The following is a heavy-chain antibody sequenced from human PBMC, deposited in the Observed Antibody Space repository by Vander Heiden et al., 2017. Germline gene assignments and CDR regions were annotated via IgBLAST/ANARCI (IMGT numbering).Heavy chain of an antibody. V-gene: IGHV1-24*01. Sequence: KVSGYNVTELSMHWVRQAPGKGLEWMGSFSPVDGETIYSQKLQGRVTMTENTSTDTVYMELSCLTSEDTAVYYCAINWNDVVQFDYWGQGTLVTVSS. CDR1: GYNVTELS. D-gene: IGHD1-1*01. CDR2: FSPVDGET. CDR3: AINWNDVVQFDY. J-gene: IGHJ4*02.